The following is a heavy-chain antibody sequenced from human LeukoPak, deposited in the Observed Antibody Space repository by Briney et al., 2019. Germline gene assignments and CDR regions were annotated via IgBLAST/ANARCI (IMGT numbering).Heavy chain of an antibody. V-gene: IGHV1-69*04. D-gene: IGHD2-21*02. J-gene: IGHJ1*01. CDR2: IIPILGIA. CDR3: ARRHCGGDCYTAEYFQH. CDR1: GGTFSSYA. Sequence: GASVKVSCKASGGTFSSYAISCVRQAPGQGLEWMGRIIPILGIANYAQKFQGRVTITADKSTSTAYMELSSLRSEDTAVYYCARRHCGGDCYTAEYFQHWGQGTLVTVSS.